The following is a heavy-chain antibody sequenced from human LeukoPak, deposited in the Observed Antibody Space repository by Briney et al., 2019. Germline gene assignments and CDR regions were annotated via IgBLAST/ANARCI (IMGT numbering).Heavy chain of an antibody. CDR2: INTDGTVT. Sequence: GGSLRLSCAASGFTFSKYWMLWVRQAPGKGRESFSRINTDGTVTTYADSVKGRFTVSSDNADNTMFLQMHSVRDEDTAVYYCATKQWLAPPPDSWGQGTPVTVSS. CDR1: GFTFSKYW. CDR3: ATKQWLAPPPDS. V-gene: IGHV3-74*01. J-gene: IGHJ4*02. D-gene: IGHD6-19*01.